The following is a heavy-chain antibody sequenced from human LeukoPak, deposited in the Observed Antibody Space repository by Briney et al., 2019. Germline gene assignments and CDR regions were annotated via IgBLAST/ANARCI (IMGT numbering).Heavy chain of an antibody. D-gene: IGHD3-10*01. CDR3: ARASRALWFGELCGSDY. Sequence: GGSLRLSCAASGFTFSSYSMNWVRQAPGKGLEWVSYISSSSSTIYYADSVKGRFTISRDNAKNSLYLQMNSLRDEDTAVYYCARASRALWFGELCGSDYWGQGTLVTVSS. V-gene: IGHV3-48*02. J-gene: IGHJ4*02. CDR2: ISSSSSTI. CDR1: GFTFSSYS.